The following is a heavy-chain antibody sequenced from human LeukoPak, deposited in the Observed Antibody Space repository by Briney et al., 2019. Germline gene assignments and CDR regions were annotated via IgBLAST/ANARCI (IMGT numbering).Heavy chain of an antibody. Sequence: SETLSLTCTVSGGSISSYYWSWIRQPPGKGLEWIGYIYYSGSTNYNPSLKSRVTISVDTSKNQFSLKLSSVTAADTAVYYCARDSGVLGYSSGWYDYCGQGTLVTVSS. D-gene: IGHD6-19*01. V-gene: IGHV4-59*01. CDR2: IYYSGST. CDR3: ARDSGVLGYSSGWYDY. J-gene: IGHJ4*02. CDR1: GGSISSYY.